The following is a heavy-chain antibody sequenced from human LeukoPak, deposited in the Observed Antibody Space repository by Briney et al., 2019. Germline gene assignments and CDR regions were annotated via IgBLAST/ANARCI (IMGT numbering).Heavy chain of an antibody. Sequence: PGGSLRLSCAASGFTFSSYSMNWVRQAPGKGLEWVSSISSSSSYIYYADSVKGRFTISRDNAKNSLYLQMNSLRAEDTAVYYCAGYYYDSTTYRDYWGQGTLVTVSS. CDR2: ISSSSSYI. V-gene: IGHV3-21*01. CDR1: GFTFSSYS. D-gene: IGHD3-22*01. J-gene: IGHJ4*02. CDR3: AGYYYDSTTYRDY.